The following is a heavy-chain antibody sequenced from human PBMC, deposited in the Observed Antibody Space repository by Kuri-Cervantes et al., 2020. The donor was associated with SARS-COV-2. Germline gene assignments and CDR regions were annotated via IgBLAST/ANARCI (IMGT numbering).Heavy chain of an antibody. CDR2: IDPSGGGT. CDR1: GYTFITHY. Sequence: ASVKVSCKTSGYTFITHYIHWVRQAPGQGLEWMGVIDPSGGGTTYAQNFQGRVTMTRDTSTSTAYMELSSLRSEDTAVYYCARGVSRYYYDSSGYWGQGTLVTVSS. CDR3: ARGVSRYYYDSSGY. D-gene: IGHD3-22*01. J-gene: IGHJ4*02. V-gene: IGHV1-46*01.